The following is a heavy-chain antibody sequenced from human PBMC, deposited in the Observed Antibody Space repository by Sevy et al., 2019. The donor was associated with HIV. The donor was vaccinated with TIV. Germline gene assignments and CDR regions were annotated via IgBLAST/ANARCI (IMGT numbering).Heavy chain of an antibody. D-gene: IGHD3-10*01. CDR1: GGSISSSSYY. Sequence: SETLSLTCTVSGGSISSSSYYWGWIRQPPGKGLEWIGSIYYSGSTYYNPSLKSRVTISVDTSKNQFSLRLSSVTAADTAVYYCARHAQIYGSYYFDYWGQGTLVTVSS. V-gene: IGHV4-39*01. J-gene: IGHJ4*02. CDR2: IYYSGST. CDR3: ARHAQIYGSYYFDY.